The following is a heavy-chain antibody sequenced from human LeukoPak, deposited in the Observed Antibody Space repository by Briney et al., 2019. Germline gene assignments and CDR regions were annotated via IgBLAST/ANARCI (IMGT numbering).Heavy chain of an antibody. V-gene: IGHV4-34*01. D-gene: IGHD6-13*01. Sequence: TSETLSLTCAVYGGSFSGYYWSWTRQPPGKGLEWIWQITHSGSTNYNPSLKSRVTISVDTSKNQFSLKLNSVTAADTAVYYCARGQGGISAAGHYFDYWGQGTLVTVSS. CDR1: GGSFSGYY. CDR3: ARGQGGISAAGHYFDY. CDR2: ITHSGST. J-gene: IGHJ4*02.